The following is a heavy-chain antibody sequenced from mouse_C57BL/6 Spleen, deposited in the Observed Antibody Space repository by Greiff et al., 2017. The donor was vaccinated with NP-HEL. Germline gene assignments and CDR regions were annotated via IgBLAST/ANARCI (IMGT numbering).Heavy chain of an antibody. J-gene: IGHJ4*01. CDR1: GFTFTDYY. D-gene: IGHD2-1*01. CDR2: IRNKANGYTT. CDR3: ARYNGNYVNYAMDY. V-gene: IGHV7-3*01. Sequence: EVKVEESGGGLVQPGGSLSLSCAASGFTFTDYYMSWVRQPPGKALEWLGFIRNKANGYTTEYSASVKGRFTISRDNSQSILYLQMNALRAEDSATYYCARYNGNYVNYAMDYWGQGTSVTVSS.